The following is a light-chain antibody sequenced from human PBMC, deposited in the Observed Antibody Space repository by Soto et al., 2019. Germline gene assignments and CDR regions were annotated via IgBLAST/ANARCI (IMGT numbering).Light chain of an antibody. V-gene: IGKV3-11*01. CDR1: QTVTTS. CDR2: DAS. J-gene: IGKJ4*01. CDR3: QHRSNWPSVT. Sequence: ETVLTQSPATLSLSPGDRATLSCRASQTVTTSLAWYQLQPGQAPRLLIYDASKRAPGIPARFSGSGSGTNFTLTISSLEPKDFAVYYCQHRSNWPSVTFGGGTKLDIK.